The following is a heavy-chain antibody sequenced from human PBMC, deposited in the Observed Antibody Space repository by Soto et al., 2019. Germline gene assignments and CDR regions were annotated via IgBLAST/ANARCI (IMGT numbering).Heavy chain of an antibody. J-gene: IGHJ5*02. CDR1: GYSFTSYW. Sequence: PGESLKISCKGSGYSFTSYWIGWVRQMPGKGLEWMGIIYPGDSDTRYSPSFQGQVTISADKSISTAYLQWSSLKASDTAMYYCARLVHDSSGYSPESRWFDPWGRGTLVTVSS. CDR2: IYPGDSDT. CDR3: ARLVHDSSGYSPESRWFDP. V-gene: IGHV5-51*01. D-gene: IGHD3-22*01.